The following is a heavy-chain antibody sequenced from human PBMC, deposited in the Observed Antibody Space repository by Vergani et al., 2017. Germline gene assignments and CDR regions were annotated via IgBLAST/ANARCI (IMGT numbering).Heavy chain of an antibody. CDR2: IYTSGST. CDR3: ARHKEEIVVVPAAIGNWFDP. D-gene: IGHD2-2*01. Sequence: QVQLQQWGAGLVKPSQTLSLTCTVSGGSISSGSYYWSWIRQPAGKGLGWIGRIYTSGSTNYNPSLKSRVTISVDTSKNQFSLKLSSVTATDTAVYYCARHKEEIVVVPAAIGNWFDPWGQGTLVTVSS. CDR1: GGSISSGSYY. V-gene: IGHV4-61*02. J-gene: IGHJ5*02.